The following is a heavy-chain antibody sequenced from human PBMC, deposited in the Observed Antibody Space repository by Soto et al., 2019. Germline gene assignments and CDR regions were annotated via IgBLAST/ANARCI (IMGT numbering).Heavy chain of an antibody. CDR2: IFYTGSP. D-gene: IGHD5-12*01. V-gene: IGHV4-31*03. CDR3: ARGPTVASIGAPDY. J-gene: IGHJ4*02. CDR1: RGSINSRNYY. Sequence: TLDLTCSVSRGSINSRNYYGSWIRQHPGEGLEWIGGIFYTGSPFYNPSLKSRVTISVDTTKNQFSLKMRSVTAADTAVYYCARGPTVASIGAPDYWGQGTLVIVSS.